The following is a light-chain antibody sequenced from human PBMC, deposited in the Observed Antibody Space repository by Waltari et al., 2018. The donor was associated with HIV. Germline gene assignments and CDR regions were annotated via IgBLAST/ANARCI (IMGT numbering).Light chain of an antibody. CDR1: PLAQQY. CDR3: QSADSSGSNFV. Sequence: SYELTQPPSVSVSPGQTARITCSGAPLAQQYAHWYQQKSGQAPVSVIYKESERPSGIPERFSGSSSGTTVTLTISGVQAEDEADYYCQSADSSGSNFVFGTGTKVTVL. V-gene: IGLV3-25*03. J-gene: IGLJ1*01. CDR2: KES.